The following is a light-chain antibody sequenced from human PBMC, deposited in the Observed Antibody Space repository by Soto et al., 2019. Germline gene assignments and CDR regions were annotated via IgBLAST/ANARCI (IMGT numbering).Light chain of an antibody. CDR2: DAS. Sequence: DIQMTQSPSTLSASVGDRVIITCRASQSITTWLAWYQHKPGKAPKLLIYDASSLQSGVPSRFSGRGSGTEFTLTISSLQPDDFATYYCQQYNSYSWTFGQGTKVDIK. J-gene: IGKJ1*01. V-gene: IGKV1-5*01. CDR3: QQYNSYSWT. CDR1: QSITTW.